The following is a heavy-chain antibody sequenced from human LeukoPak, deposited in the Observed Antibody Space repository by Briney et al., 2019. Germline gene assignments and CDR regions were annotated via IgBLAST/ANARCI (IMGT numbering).Heavy chain of an antibody. Sequence: GGSLRLSCAASGFTFSSYAMSWVRQARGKGLEWVSAISGSGGSTYYADSVKGRFTISRDNSKNTLYLQMNSLRAEDTAVYYCAKELRTQYSSSGSGFDYWGQGTLVTVSS. D-gene: IGHD6-6*01. CDR3: AKELRTQYSSSGSGFDY. V-gene: IGHV3-23*01. J-gene: IGHJ4*02. CDR2: ISGSGGST. CDR1: GFTFSSYA.